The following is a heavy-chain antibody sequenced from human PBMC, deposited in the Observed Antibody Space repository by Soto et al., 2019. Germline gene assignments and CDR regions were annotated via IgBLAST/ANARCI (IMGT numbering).Heavy chain of an antibody. Sequence: GGSLRLSCAASGFTFSSYAISWVRQAPGKGLEWVSAISGSGGSTYYADSVKGRFTISRDNSKNTLYLQMNSLRAEDTAVYYCAKVAAQHTEPYYFDYWGRGTLVTVSS. CDR3: AKVAAQHTEPYYFDY. D-gene: IGHD6-19*01. CDR1: GFTFSSYA. V-gene: IGHV3-23*01. CDR2: ISGSGGST. J-gene: IGHJ4*02.